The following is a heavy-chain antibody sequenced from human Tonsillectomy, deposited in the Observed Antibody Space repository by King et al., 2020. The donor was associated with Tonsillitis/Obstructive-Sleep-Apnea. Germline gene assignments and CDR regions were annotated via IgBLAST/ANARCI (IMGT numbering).Heavy chain of an antibody. CDR3: AKDQGDGMLGDFSFDY. CDR2: ISYDGSNK. D-gene: IGHD4-17*01. CDR1: GFTFSSYG. V-gene: IGHV3-30*18. Sequence: VQLVESGGSVVQPGRSLRLSCAASGFTFSSYGMHWVRQAPGKGLEWVAVISYDGSNKYYADSVKGRFTISRDNSKNTLYLQMTRLRAEDTAVYYCAKDQGDGMLGDFSFDYWGQGTLVTVSS. J-gene: IGHJ4*02.